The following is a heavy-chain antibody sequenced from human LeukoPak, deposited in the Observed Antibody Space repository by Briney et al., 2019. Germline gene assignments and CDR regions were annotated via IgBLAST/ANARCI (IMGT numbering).Heavy chain of an antibody. CDR2: ISSNGDNT. J-gene: IGHJ4*02. CDR1: GFTFSSYG. V-gene: IGHV3-64D*06. Sequence: PGGSLRLSCAASGFTFSSYGMHWVRQAPGKGREYVSAISSNGDNTYYADSVKGRFTISRDNSKNTLYLQMSSLRADDTAVYYCVRGTGYWGQGTLVTVSS. CDR3: VRGTGY.